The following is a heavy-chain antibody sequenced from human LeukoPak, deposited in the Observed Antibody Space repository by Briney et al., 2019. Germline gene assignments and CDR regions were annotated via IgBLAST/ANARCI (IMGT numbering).Heavy chain of an antibody. J-gene: IGHJ4*02. D-gene: IGHD3-9*01. CDR1: GFTFSSYW. CDR3: ARGSTHYDVLTGYHYYFDY. CDR2: IKQDGSEK. V-gene: IGHV3-7*03. Sequence: GGSLRLSCAASGFTFSSYWMSWVRQAPGKVLEWVANIKQDGSEKYYVDSVKGRFTISRDNAKNSLYLQMNSLRAEDTALYYCARGSTHYDVLTGYHYYFDYWGQGTLVTVSS.